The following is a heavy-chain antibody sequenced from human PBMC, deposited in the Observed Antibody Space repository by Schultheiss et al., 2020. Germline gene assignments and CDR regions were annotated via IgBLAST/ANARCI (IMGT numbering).Heavy chain of an antibody. CDR1: GGSFSGYY. Sequence: SETLSLTCAVYGGSFSGYYWSWIRQHPGKGLEWIGYIYYSGSTYYNPSLKSRVTISVDTSKNQFSLKLSSVTAADTAVYYCAREIEMATITGWFDPWGQGTLVTVSS. D-gene: IGHD5-24*01. V-gene: IGHV4-31*11. J-gene: IGHJ5*02. CDR3: AREIEMATITGWFDP. CDR2: IYYSGST.